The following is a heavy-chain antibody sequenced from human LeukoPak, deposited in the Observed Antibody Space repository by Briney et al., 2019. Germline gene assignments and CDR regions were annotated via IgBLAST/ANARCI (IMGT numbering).Heavy chain of an antibody. CDR2: ISSSSSTI. CDR1: GFTFSSYS. D-gene: IGHD2-2*01. J-gene: IGHJ4*02. Sequence: GGSLRLSCAASGFTFSSYSMNWVRQAPGRGLEWVSYISSSSSTIYYADSVKGRFTMSRDNARDSLYLQMNSLRVEDTAVYYCARETDSTLFDYWGQGTLVTVSS. CDR3: ARETDSTLFDY. V-gene: IGHV3-48*04.